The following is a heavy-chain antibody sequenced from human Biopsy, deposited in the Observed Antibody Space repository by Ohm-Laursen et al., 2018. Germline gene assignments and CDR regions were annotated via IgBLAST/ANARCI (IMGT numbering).Heavy chain of an antibody. D-gene: IGHD1-26*01. CDR2: INPSGGST. Sequence: ASVKVSCKASGYSFTSYYMHWVRQAPGQGLEWMGIINPSGGSTDYAQKFQGRVTMTRDTSTSTVYMELISLRADDTAVYYCAKGGHKAWLDSWGQGALVTVSS. CDR3: AKGGHKAWLDS. J-gene: IGHJ5*01. CDR1: GYSFTSYY. V-gene: IGHV1-46*01.